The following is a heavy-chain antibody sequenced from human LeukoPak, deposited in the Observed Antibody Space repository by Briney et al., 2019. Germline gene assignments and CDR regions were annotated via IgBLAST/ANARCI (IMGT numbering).Heavy chain of an antibody. Sequence: GGSLRLSCAASGFTFSSYSMNWVRQAPGKGLEWVSSISSSSSYLYYADSVKGRFTISRDNAKNSLYLQMNSLRAEDTAVYYCARTYYYDTNDAFDIWGQGTMVTVSS. J-gene: IGHJ3*02. CDR3: ARTYYYDTNDAFDI. CDR2: ISSSSSYL. V-gene: IGHV3-21*01. CDR1: GFTFSSYS. D-gene: IGHD3-22*01.